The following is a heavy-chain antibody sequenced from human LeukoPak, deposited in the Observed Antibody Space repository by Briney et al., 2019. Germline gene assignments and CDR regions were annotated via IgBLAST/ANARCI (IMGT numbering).Heavy chain of an antibody. CDR1: GLTFSSYS. Sequence: GGSLRLSCAASGLTFSSYSMNWVRQAPGKGLEWVSSISSSSSYIYYADSVKGRFTISRDNAKNSLYLQMNSLRAEDTAVYYCARVRGYSYGYFDYWGQGTLVTVSS. CDR2: ISSSSSYI. V-gene: IGHV3-21*01. CDR3: ARVRGYSYGYFDY. D-gene: IGHD5-18*01. J-gene: IGHJ4*02.